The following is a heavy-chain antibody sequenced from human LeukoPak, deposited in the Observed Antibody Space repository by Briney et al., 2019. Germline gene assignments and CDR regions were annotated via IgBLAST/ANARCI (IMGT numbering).Heavy chain of an antibody. Sequence: SVKVSCKASGGTFSSYAISWVRQAPGQGLEWMGGIIPIFGTANYAQKFQGRVTITADESTSTAYMELSSLRSEDTAVYYCARGGIAARRRESDFDYWGQGTLVTVSS. CDR3: ARGGIAARRRESDFDY. D-gene: IGHD6-6*01. J-gene: IGHJ4*02. CDR1: GGTFSSYA. CDR2: IIPIFGTA. V-gene: IGHV1-69*13.